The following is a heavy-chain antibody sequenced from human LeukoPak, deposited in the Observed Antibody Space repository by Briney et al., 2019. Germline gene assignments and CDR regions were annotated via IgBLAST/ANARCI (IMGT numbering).Heavy chain of an antibody. CDR3: AREITIFGVAPGY. D-gene: IGHD3-3*01. J-gene: IGHJ4*02. CDR1: GGTFSSYA. V-gene: IGHV1-2*02. Sequence: ASVKVSCKASGGTFSSYAISWVRQAPGQGLEWMGWINPNSGGTNYAQKFQGRVTMTRDTSISTAYMELSRLRSDDMAVYYCAREITIFGVAPGYWGQGTLVTVSS. CDR2: INPNSGGT.